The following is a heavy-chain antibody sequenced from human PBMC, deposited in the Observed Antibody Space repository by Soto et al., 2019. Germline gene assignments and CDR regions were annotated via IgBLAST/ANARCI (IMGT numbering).Heavy chain of an antibody. V-gene: IGHV1-18*01. Sequence: ASLKVSCKASGYTFTSYGISWVRQAPGQGLEWMGWISAYNGNTNYAQKLQGRVTMTTDTSTSTAYMELRSLRSDDTAVYYCARAPVVGATLDWFDPWGQGTLVTVSS. CDR1: GYTFTSYG. D-gene: IGHD1-26*01. J-gene: IGHJ5*02. CDR3: ARAPVVGATLDWFDP. CDR2: ISAYNGNT.